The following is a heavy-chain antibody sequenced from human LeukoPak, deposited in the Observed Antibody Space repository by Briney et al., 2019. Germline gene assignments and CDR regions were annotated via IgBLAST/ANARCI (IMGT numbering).Heavy chain of an antibody. CDR3: ARHPTYYDFWSGPRLYYYMDV. Sequence: PSETLSLTCTVSGGSISSYYWSWIRQPPGKGLEWIGYIYTSGSTNYNPSLKSRVTISVDTSKNQFSLKLSSVTAADTAVYYYARHPTYYDFWSGPRLYYYMDVWGKGTTVTVSS. CDR2: IYTSGST. D-gene: IGHD3-3*01. V-gene: IGHV4-4*09. J-gene: IGHJ6*03. CDR1: GGSISSYY.